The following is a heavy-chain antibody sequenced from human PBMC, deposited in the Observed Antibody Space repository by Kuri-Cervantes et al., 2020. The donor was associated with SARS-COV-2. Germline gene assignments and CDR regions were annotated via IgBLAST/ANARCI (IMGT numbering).Heavy chain of an antibody. V-gene: IGHV3-30*04. CDR2: ISYDGSYK. CDR1: EFTFRNYA. J-gene: IGHJ6*02. CDR3: ARTFGELLTETYGMDV. D-gene: IGHD3-10*01. Sequence: GESLKISCAASEFTFRNYAMHWVRQAPGKGLEWVALISYDGSYKYYVDSVKGRFTISRDNSKNTLHLQMNSLGAEDTAVYYCARTFGELLTETYGMDVWGQGTTVTVSS.